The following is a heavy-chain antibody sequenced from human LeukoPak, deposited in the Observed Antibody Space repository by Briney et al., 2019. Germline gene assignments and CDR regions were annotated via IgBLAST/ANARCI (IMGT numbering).Heavy chain of an antibody. CDR2: ISAYNGNT. D-gene: IGHD1-26*01. J-gene: IGHJ4*02. CDR1: GYTFTSYG. Sequence: ASVKASCKASGYTFTSYGISWVRQAPGQGLEWMGWISAYNGNTNYAQKLQGRVTMTTDTSTSTAYMELRSLRSDDTAVYYCARDTIVGAPLAFDYWGQGTLVTVSS. CDR3: ARDTIVGAPLAFDY. V-gene: IGHV1-18*01.